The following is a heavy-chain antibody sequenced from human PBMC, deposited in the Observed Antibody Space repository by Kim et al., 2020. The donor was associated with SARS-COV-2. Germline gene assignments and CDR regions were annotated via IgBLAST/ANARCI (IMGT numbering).Heavy chain of an antibody. D-gene: IGHD1-26*01. J-gene: IGHJ5*02. CDR3: AREIVGATIWFDP. Sequence: YAQGFTGRFVFSLDTSDSTAYLQISSLKAEDTAVYYCAREIVGATIWFDPWGQGTLVTVSS. V-gene: IGHV7-4-1*02.